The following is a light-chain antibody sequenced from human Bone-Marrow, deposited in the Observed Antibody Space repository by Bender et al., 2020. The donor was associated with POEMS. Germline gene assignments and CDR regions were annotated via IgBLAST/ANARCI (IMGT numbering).Light chain of an antibody. CDR2: NYS. CDR3: QVWDSNTDHWV. CDR1: ALPKKY. Sequence: SYELTQPPSVSVSLGQMARITCSGEALPKKYAYWYQQKPGQAPVMVIFNYSVRPSGIPQRFSGSNSGHTATLTISRVDAGDEADYYCQVWDSNTDHWVFGGGTKVTVL. J-gene: IGLJ3*02. V-gene: IGLV3-21*02.